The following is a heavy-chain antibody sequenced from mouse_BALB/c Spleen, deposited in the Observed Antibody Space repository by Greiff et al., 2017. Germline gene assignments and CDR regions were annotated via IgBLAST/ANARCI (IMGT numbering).Heavy chain of an antibody. CDR2: ISSGGST. CDR3: ARFYAMDY. J-gene: IGHJ4*01. CDR1: GFTFSSYA. V-gene: IGHV5-6-5*01. Sequence: EVQGVESGGGLVKPGGSLKLSCAASGFTFSSYAMSWVRQTPEKRLEWVASISSGGSTYYPDSVKGRFTISRDNARNILYLQMSSLRSEDTAMYYCARFYAMDYWGQGTSVTVSS.